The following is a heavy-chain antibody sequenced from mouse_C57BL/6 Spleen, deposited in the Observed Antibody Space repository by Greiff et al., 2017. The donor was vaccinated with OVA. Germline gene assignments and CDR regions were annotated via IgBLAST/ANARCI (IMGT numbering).Heavy chain of an antibody. D-gene: IGHD1-1*01. J-gene: IGHJ2*01. CDR3: TRRDYGSSYNY. Sequence: QVQLKESGAELVRPGASVTLSCKASGYTFTDYEMHWVKQTPVHGLEWIGAIDPETGGTAYNQKFKGKAILTADKSSSTAYMALRSLTSEDSAVYYCTRRDYGSSYNYWGQGTTLTVSS. CDR1: GYTFTDYE. V-gene: IGHV1-15*01. CDR2: IDPETGGT.